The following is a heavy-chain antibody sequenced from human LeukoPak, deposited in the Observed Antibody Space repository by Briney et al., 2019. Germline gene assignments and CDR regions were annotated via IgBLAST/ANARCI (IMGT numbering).Heavy chain of an antibody. Sequence: GGSLRLSCAASGFTFSSYGMHWVRQAPGKGLEWVSGISWNSGSIGYADSVKGRFTISRDNAKNSLYLQMNSLRAEDTALYYCAKGGSGSYYQHHPGVDYWGQGTLVTVSS. V-gene: IGHV3-9*01. CDR3: AKGGSGSYYQHHPGVDY. CDR2: ISWNSGSI. J-gene: IGHJ4*02. D-gene: IGHD3-10*01. CDR1: GFTFSSYG.